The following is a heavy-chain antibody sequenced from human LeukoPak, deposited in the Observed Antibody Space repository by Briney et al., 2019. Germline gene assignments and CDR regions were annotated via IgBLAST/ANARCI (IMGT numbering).Heavy chain of an antibody. CDR3: ARTRGYSYGYVLYFDY. CDR2: ISAYNSNT. D-gene: IGHD5-18*01. J-gene: IGHJ4*02. V-gene: IGHV1-18*01. CDR1: GYTFTSYG. Sequence: ASVKVSCKASGYTFTSYGISWLRQAPGQRLEWMGWISAYNSNTNYAQKLQGRVTMTTDTSTSTAYMELRSLRSDDTAVYYCARTRGYSYGYVLYFDYWGQGTLATVSS.